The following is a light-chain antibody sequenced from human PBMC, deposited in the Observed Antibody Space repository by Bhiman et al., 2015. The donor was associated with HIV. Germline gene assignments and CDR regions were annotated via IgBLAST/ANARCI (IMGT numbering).Light chain of an antibody. V-gene: IGLV2-14*03. CDR1: SSDVGGYNY. J-gene: IGLJ1*01. CDR2: DVT. Sequence: QSALTQPASVSGSPGQSITISCTGTSSDVGGYNYVSWYQQHPGKAPKLIIYDVTNRPSGVSNRFSGSKFGNTASLTISELQTEDEADYYCTSYTTTGFFVFGSATKVTVL. CDR3: TSYTTTGFFV.